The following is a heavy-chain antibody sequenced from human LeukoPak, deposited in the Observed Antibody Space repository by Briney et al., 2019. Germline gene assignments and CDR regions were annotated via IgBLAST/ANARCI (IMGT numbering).Heavy chain of an antibody. J-gene: IGHJ4*02. CDR1: GFTFSSYA. CDR3: AKDAFCTSTNCYASYLDY. Sequence: GGSLRLSCAASGFTFSSYAMSWVRQAPGKGLEWVSAISGSGGSTYYADSVKGRFTISRDRSKNTLYLQMHSLRAEDTAVYYCAKDAFCTSTNCYASYLDYWGQGTLVTVSS. CDR2: ISGSGGST. V-gene: IGHV3-23*01. D-gene: IGHD2-2*01.